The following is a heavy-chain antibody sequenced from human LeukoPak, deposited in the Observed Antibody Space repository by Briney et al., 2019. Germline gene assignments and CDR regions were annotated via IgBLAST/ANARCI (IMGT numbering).Heavy chain of an antibody. J-gene: IGHJ4*02. CDR3: ARKATRRGYFDY. CDR1: GFTFSSYA. V-gene: IGHV3-23*01. D-gene: IGHD1-26*01. Sequence: GGSLRLSCAASGFTFSSYAMSWVRQAPGKGLEWVSAISGSGGSTCYADSVKGRFTISRDNSKNTLYLQMNSLRAEDTAVYYCARKATRRGYFDYWGQGTLVTVSS. CDR2: ISGSGGST.